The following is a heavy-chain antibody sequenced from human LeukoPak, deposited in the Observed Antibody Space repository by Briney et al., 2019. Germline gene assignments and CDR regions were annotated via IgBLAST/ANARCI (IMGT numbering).Heavy chain of an antibody. Sequence: GGSLRLSCVASGFTFSDYAMDWVRQAPGKGLEWVSTFKTKYNQVYYAESVRGRFTISTDNSKSTVYLQMNSLRAEDTALYYCARSVPDYTRFDYWGQGALVTVSS. V-gene: IGHV3-23*05. CDR2: FKTKYNQV. J-gene: IGHJ4*02. D-gene: IGHD4-11*01. CDR1: GFTFSDYA. CDR3: ARSVPDYTRFDY.